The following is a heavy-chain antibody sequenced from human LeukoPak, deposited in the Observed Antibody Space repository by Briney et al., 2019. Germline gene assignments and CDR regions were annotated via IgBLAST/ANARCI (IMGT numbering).Heavy chain of an antibody. Sequence: ASVKVPCKASGYTFTSYGISWVRQAPGQGLEWMGWISAYNGNTNYAQKLQGRVTMTTDTSTSTAYMELRSLRSDDTAVYYCARDLKVVVVAATTYYYYGMDVWGQGTTVTVSS. D-gene: IGHD2-15*01. V-gene: IGHV1-18*01. CDR3: ARDLKVVVVAATTYYYYGMDV. CDR2: ISAYNGNT. CDR1: GYTFTSYG. J-gene: IGHJ6*02.